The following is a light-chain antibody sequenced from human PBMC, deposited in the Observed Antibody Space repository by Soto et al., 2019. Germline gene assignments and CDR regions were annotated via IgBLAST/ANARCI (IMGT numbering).Light chain of an antibody. CDR3: MQARQTPLT. CDR1: QSLLHSNGYNY. J-gene: IGKJ2*01. CDR2: LGS. V-gene: IGKV2-28*01. Sequence: EIVMTQSPLYLPVTPGEPASISCRSSQSLLHSNGYNYLDWYLQRPGQSPQLLIYLGSNRASGVPDRFSGSGSGTDFTLKISRVEAEDVGVYYCMQARQTPLTFGRGPSWRSN.